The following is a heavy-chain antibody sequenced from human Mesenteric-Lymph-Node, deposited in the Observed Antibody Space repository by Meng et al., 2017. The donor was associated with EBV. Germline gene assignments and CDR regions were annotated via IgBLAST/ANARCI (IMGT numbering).Heavy chain of an antibody. V-gene: IGHV4-30-2*01. CDR1: GGSVSCGGYS. Sequence: QLELQESGSVLAKPSQNLSLTCAVSGGSVSCGGYSWSLIRQPPGKGLEWIGYIYHFGCPNYNPSLKSRVTISVDRSKNQFSLNLTSMTAADTAVYYCARRGIAEGFDFWGQGTLVTVSS. CDR2: IYHFGCP. CDR3: ARRGIAEGFDF. J-gene: IGHJ4*02.